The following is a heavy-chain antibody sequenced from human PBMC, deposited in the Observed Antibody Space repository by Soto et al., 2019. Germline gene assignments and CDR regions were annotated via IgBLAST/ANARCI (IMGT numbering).Heavy chain of an antibody. Sequence: QVQLQESGPGLVKPSETLSLTCTVSGGSISSYYWSWIRQPPGKGLEWIGHIHYSGSTNYNPSLSSRVTMPVVPSNIQFSLQLSSVTAADTAVYYCASHVNVAVAAPGFDYWGQGTLVTVSS. CDR1: GGSISSYY. V-gene: IGHV4-59*08. J-gene: IGHJ4*02. CDR3: ASHVNVAVAAPGFDY. D-gene: IGHD6-19*01. CDR2: IHYSGST.